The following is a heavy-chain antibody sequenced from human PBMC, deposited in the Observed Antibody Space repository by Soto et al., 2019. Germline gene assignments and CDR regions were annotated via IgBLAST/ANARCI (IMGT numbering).Heavy chain of an antibody. CDR3: ANEVWSGHMDV. Sequence: QVQLVESGGGVVQPGRSLRLSCAASGFTFSSYGMHWVRQAPGKGLEWVAVIYDGSNKYYADSVKGRFTISRDNSKNTLSLQMNSLRAEDTDVYYCANEVWSGHMDVWGHGTTVPVSS. V-gene: IGHV3-30*18. D-gene: IGHD3-3*01. J-gene: IGHJ6*02. CDR1: GFTFSSYG. CDR2: IYDGSNK.